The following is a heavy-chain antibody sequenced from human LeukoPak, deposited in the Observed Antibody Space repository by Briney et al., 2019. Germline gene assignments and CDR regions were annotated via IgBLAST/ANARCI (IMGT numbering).Heavy chain of an antibody. D-gene: IGHD1-26*01. Sequence: SETLSLTCAVYGGSFSGYYWSWIRQPPGKGLEWIGEINHSGSTNYNPSLKSRVTISVDTSKNQFSLKLSSVTAADTAVYYCARYTRRKAYYCYYYMDVWGKGTTVTVSS. CDR1: GGSFSGYY. V-gene: IGHV4-34*01. CDR3: ARYTRRKAYYCYYYMDV. CDR2: INHSGST. J-gene: IGHJ6*03.